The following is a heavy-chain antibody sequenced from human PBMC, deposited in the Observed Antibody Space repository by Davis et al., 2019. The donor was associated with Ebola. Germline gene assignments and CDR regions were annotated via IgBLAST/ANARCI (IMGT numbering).Heavy chain of an antibody. Sequence: PSETLSLTCAVYGGSFSGYYWSWIRQPPGKGLEWIGEINHSGSTNYNPSLKSRVTISVDTSKNQFSLKLSSVTAADTAVYYCARGVDTARVNWFDPWGQGTLVTVSS. CDR3: ARGVDTARVNWFDP. D-gene: IGHD5-18*01. CDR1: GGSFSGYY. J-gene: IGHJ5*02. V-gene: IGHV4-34*01. CDR2: INHSGST.